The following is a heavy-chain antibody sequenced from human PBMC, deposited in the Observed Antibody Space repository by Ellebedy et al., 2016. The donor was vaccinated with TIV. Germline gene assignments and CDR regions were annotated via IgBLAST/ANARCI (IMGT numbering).Heavy chain of an antibody. CDR3: AKLDSSGYYYGRFDY. J-gene: IGHJ4*02. D-gene: IGHD3-22*01. CDR1: GFTFRNFA. Sequence: GESLKISCAASGFTFRNFAMTWVRQAPGKRLEWVSSISSSGVSTDYADSVRGRVTISRDNSKNTLYLQMNSLRADDSAVYYCAKLDSSGYYYGRFDYWGQGTLVTVSS. V-gene: IGHV3-23*01. CDR2: ISSSGVST.